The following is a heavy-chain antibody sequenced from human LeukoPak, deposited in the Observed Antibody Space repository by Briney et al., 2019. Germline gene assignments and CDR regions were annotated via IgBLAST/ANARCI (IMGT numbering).Heavy chain of an antibody. CDR2: IRYDGSNK. Sequence: GGSLRLSCAASGFTFSSYGMHWVRQAPGKGLEWVAFIRYDGSNKYYADSVKGRFTISRDNSKNTLYLQMNSLRAEDTAVYYCAKDLDYYDSSGYGYFDYWGQGTLVTISS. CDR1: GFTFSSYG. D-gene: IGHD3-22*01. J-gene: IGHJ4*02. CDR3: AKDLDYYDSSGYGYFDY. V-gene: IGHV3-30*02.